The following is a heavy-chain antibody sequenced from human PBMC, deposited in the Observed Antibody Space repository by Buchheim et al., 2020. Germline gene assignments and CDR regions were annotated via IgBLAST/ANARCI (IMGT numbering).Heavy chain of an antibody. CDR1: GGSISSYY. V-gene: IGHV4-59*08. CDR3: ASSTYYDFWSGYLGYYYYGMDV. D-gene: IGHD3-3*01. CDR2: IYYSGST. J-gene: IGHJ6*02. Sequence: QVQLQESGPGLVKPSETLSLTCTVSGGSISSYYWSWIRQPPGKGLEWFGYIYYSGSTNYNPSLKSRVTISVDTSTNQFSLKLSSVTAADTAVYYCASSTYYDFWSGYLGYYYYGMDVWGQGTT.